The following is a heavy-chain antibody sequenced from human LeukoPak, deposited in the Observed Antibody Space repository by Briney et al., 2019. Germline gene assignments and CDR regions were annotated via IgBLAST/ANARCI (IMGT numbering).Heavy chain of an antibody. Sequence: SETLSLTCTVSGGSISSYYWSWIRQPAGKGLEWIGPIYTSGSTNYNPSLKSRVTISVDRSKNQFSLKMSSVTAADTAVYYCARGNDILTRSGRIFDYWGQGTLATVSS. J-gene: IGHJ4*02. V-gene: IGHV4-4*07. CDR3: ARGNDILTRSGRIFDY. D-gene: IGHD3-9*01. CDR2: IYTSGST. CDR1: GGSISSYY.